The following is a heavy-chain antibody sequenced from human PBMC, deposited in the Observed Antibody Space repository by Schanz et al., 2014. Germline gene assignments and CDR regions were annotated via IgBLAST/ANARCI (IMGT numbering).Heavy chain of an antibody. CDR2: IIPNSGDT. Sequence: QVQLVQSGAEVKKPGSSVKVSCTASGGTFSSYTISWIRQAPGQGLEWMGRIIPNSGDTNYAQKFQGWVTMTRDTSISTAYMEVSRLKSDDTAVYYCATLDYADSVSWGQGTLVTVSS. CDR3: ATLDYADSVS. CDR1: GGTFSSYT. D-gene: IGHD4-17*01. V-gene: IGHV1-2*04. J-gene: IGHJ5*02.